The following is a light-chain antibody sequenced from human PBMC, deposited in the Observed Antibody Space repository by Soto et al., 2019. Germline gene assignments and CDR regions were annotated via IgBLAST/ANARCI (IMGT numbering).Light chain of an antibody. Sequence: EIVLTQSPGTLSLSPGERATLSCRASQSVSSSYLAWYQQKPGQAPRLLIHGASSRATGIADRFSGSGSGTDFTLTISRLEPEDFAVYYCQQYVSSPLFTFGPGTKLEIK. V-gene: IGKV3-20*01. CDR2: GAS. CDR3: QQYVSSPLFT. J-gene: IGKJ2*01. CDR1: QSVSSSY.